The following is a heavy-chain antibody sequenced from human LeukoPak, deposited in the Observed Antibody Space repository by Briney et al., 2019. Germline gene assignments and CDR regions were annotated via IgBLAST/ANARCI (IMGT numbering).Heavy chain of an antibody. Sequence: SETLSLTCTVSGSSISSYYWSWVRQPPGKGLEWIGYMYYSGSTNYNPSLKSRVTISINTSKNQFSLRLSSVTAADTAVYYCARGSDYGDYWGQGTLVTVSS. J-gene: IGHJ4*02. CDR2: MYYSGST. CDR3: ARGSDYGDY. CDR1: GSSISSYY. V-gene: IGHV4-59*01. D-gene: IGHD3-3*01.